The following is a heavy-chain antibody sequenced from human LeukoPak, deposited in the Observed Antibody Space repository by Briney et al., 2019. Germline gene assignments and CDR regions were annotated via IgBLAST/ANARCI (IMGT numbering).Heavy chain of an antibody. CDR1: GFTFSSYG. J-gene: IGHJ3*02. CDR2: ISSSGSTI. V-gene: IGHV3-48*04. CDR3: ARPSFPRNELSAFDI. Sequence: PGGSLRLSCAASGFTFSSYGMHWVRQAPGKGLEWVSYISSSGSTIYYADSVKGRFTISRDNAKNSLYLQMNSLRAEDTAVYYCARPSFPRNELSAFDIWGQGTMVTVSS. D-gene: IGHD1-1*01.